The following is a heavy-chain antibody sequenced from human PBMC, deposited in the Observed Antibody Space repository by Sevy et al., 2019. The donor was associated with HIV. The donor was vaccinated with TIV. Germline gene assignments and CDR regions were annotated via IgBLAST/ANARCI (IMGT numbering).Heavy chain of an antibody. D-gene: IGHD2-15*01. CDR1: GYIFTSYD. Sequence: ASVKVSCKASGYIFTSYDTNWVRQATGQGLEWMGWMNPNSGNTGYAQKFQGRVTMTRDTSISTAYMELSSLRSEDTAVYYCARVRFCSGGSCAGYFDLWGRGTLVTVSS. CDR3: ARVRFCSGGSCAGYFDL. J-gene: IGHJ2*01. CDR2: MNPNSGNT. V-gene: IGHV1-8*01.